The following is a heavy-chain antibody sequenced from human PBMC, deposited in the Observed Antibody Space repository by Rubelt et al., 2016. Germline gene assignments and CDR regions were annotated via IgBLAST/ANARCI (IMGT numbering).Heavy chain of an antibody. J-gene: IGHJ4*02. V-gene: IGHV4-59*08. D-gene: IGHD3-10*01. CDR2: ISYTGST. CDR3: ARAVLLWFGEPYYFDY. Sequence: GKGLEWIGYISYTGSTNYNPSLKSRVTISVDTSKNQFSLKLSSVTAADTAVYYCARAVLLWFGEPYYFDYWGQGTLVTVSS.